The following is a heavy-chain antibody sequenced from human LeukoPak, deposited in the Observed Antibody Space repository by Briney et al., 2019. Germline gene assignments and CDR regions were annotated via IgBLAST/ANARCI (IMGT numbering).Heavy chain of an antibody. CDR3: ATGDGLRWSFYYFDY. D-gene: IGHD5-12*01. CDR2: FDPEDGET. Sequence: ASVKVSCKVSGYTLTELSMHWVRQAPGKGLEWMGGFDPEDGETIYAQKFQGRVTMTEDTSTDTAYMELSSLRSEDAAVYYCATGDGLRWSFYYFDYWGQGTLVTVSS. CDR1: GYTLTELS. V-gene: IGHV1-24*01. J-gene: IGHJ4*02.